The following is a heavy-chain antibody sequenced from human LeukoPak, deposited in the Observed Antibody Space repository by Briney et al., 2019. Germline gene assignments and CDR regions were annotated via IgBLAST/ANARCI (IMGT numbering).Heavy chain of an antibody. Sequence: GESLKISCKASGYKFTSYWIAWVRQMPGHGLEWMGSLYPLDFDKTYSPSFQGQVTMSVDTSISVAYLQWSSLKASDTGIYYCARALAGNLNDAFDLWGQGTMVTVSS. D-gene: IGHD6-19*01. CDR3: ARALAGNLNDAFDL. CDR2: LYPLDFDK. J-gene: IGHJ3*01. V-gene: IGHV5-51*01. CDR1: GYKFTSYW.